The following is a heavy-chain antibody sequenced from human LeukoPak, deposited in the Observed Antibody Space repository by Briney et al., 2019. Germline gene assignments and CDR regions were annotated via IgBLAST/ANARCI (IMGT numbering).Heavy chain of an antibody. CDR2: ISGSGGST. CDR3: AILPGYSSSWYEVDY. V-gene: IGHV3-23*01. D-gene: IGHD6-13*01. Sequence: PGGSLRLSCAASGFTFSSYAMSWVRQALGKGLEWVSGISGSGGSTYYADSVKGRFTISRDNSKNTLYLQMNSPRAEDTAVYYCAILPGYSSSWYEVDYWGQGTLVTVSS. CDR1: GFTFSSYA. J-gene: IGHJ4*02.